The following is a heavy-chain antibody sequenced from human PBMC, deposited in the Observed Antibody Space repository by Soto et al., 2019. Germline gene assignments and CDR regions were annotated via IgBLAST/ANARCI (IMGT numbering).Heavy chain of an antibody. J-gene: IGHJ5*02. Sequence: SETLSLTCTVXGGSINNYYWTWIRQPPGMGLEWIGYVYYTGTTSYNPSLKSRVTISIDGSKNQISLKLSSVTAGDTAFYYCARLGGYYHSLDTWGQGTLVTVSS. CDR3: ARLGGYYHSLDT. D-gene: IGHD3-22*01. CDR2: VYYTGTT. V-gene: IGHV4-59*08. CDR1: GGSINNYY.